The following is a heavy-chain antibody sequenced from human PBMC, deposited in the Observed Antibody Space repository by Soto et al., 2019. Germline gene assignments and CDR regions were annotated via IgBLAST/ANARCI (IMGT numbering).Heavy chain of an antibody. Sequence: APGKGSCTAAGYSFTSLDINRVRQNAGQGLEWMGWMEPSTGRTTYAEKFQGRVTMTTDASTSTAYMEWRSLRSDDTAVYYCARDPHEYWTSYWFDPWGQGTLVTVSS. V-gene: IGHV1-18*01. D-gene: IGHD3-3*01. J-gene: IGHJ5*02. CDR2: MEPSTGRT. CDR1: GYSFTSLD. CDR3: ARDPHEYWTSYWFDP.